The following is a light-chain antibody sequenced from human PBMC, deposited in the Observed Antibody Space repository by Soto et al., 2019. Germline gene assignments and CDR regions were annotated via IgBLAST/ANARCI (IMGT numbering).Light chain of an antibody. CDR1: SSVVGAYNY. CDR3: CSYTTSGTLV. V-gene: IGLV2-14*01. CDR2: EVR. J-gene: IGLJ2*01. Sequence: QSVLTQPASVSESPGQSITISCIATSSVVGAYNYVSWYQQHPGKAPKVLIYEVRNGPSGVSNRFSGSKTGNTASLTISGLQAEDEADYYCCSYTTSGTLVFGGGTKLTVL.